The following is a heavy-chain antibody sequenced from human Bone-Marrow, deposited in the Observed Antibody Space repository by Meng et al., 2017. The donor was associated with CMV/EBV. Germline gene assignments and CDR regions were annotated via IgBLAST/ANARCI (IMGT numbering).Heavy chain of an antibody. CDR1: GGSFSDYY. CDR2: IDHGGSS. J-gene: IGHJ5*02. Sequence: SETLSLTCAVYGGSFSDYYWSWIRQSPGKGLEWIGQIDHGGSSKYNPSLKSQVTISVDTSKNQFSLRLNSVTAADTAVYYCARSRYTSSPWFDRWGQGTLVTISS. D-gene: IGHD6-6*01. CDR3: ARSRYTSSPWFDR. V-gene: IGHV4-34*01.